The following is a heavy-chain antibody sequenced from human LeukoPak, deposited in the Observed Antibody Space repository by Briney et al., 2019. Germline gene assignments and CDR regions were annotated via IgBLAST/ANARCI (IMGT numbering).Heavy chain of an antibody. V-gene: IGHV3-21*01. Sequence: GGSLRLSCAASGFTFSSYSMNWVRQAPGKGLEWVSSITSSSNYITYADSVRGRFTVSRDNAKSSLYLQMNSLRAEDTAVYYCVRSGNSYGHDFWGQGTLVTVSS. CDR1: GFTFSSYS. CDR2: ITSSSNYI. J-gene: IGHJ4*02. D-gene: IGHD5-18*01. CDR3: VRSGNSYGHDF.